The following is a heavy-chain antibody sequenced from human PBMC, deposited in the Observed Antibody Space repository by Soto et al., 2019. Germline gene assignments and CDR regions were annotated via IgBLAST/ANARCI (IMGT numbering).Heavy chain of an antibody. CDR1: GFTFDDYA. V-gene: IGHV3-9*01. D-gene: IGHD6-13*01. Sequence: GGSLRLSCAASGFTFDDYAMHWVRQAPGKGLEWVSGISWNSGSIGYADSVKGRFTISRDNAKNSLYLQMNSLRAEDTALYYCAKDKYSSSTESFDIWGQGTMVTVSS. CDR3: AKDKYSSSTESFDI. J-gene: IGHJ3*02. CDR2: ISWNSGSI.